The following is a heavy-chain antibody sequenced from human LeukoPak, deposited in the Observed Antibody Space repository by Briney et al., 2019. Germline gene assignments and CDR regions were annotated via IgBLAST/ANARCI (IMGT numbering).Heavy chain of an antibody. CDR2: ISGSGGST. V-gene: IGHV3-23*01. J-gene: IGHJ6*03. D-gene: IGHD3-10*01. Sequence: GGSLRLSCAASGFTFSSYAMSWVRQAPGKGLEWVSAISGSGGSTYYADSVKGRFTISRDNSNNTLYLQMNSLRAEDTAVYYCARGVGVAYYYYSMDVWGKGTTVTVSS. CDR3: ARGVGVAYYYYSMDV. CDR1: GFTFSSYA.